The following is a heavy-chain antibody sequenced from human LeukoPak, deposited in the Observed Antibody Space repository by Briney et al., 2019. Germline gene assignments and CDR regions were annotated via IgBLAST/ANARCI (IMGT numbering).Heavy chain of an antibody. Sequence: GGSLRLSCAASGFTFSDYWMTWVRQAPGKGLEWVANIEQDGSEKFYVDSVKGRFTISRDNAKNSVFLQINSLRDEDTAVYYCAIMTTYYDSSAYYPFQHWGQGTLVTVSS. V-gene: IGHV3-7*01. J-gene: IGHJ1*01. CDR3: AIMTTYYDSSAYYPFQH. CDR2: IEQDGSEK. CDR1: GFTFSDYW. D-gene: IGHD3-22*01.